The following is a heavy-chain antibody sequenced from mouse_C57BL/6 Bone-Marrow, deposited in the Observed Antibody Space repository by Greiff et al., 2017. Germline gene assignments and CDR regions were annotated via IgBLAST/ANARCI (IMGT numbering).Heavy chain of an antibody. D-gene: IGHD2-3*01. V-gene: IGHV1-81*01. J-gene: IGHJ3*01. CDR3: ARGWFLFAY. Sequence: QLQQSGAELARPGASVKLSCKASGYTFTSYGISWVKQRTGQGLEWIGEIYPRSGNTYYNEKFKGKATLTADKSSSTAYMGLRSLTSEDSAVYFCARGWFLFAYWGQGTLVTVSA. CDR2: IYPRSGNT. CDR1: GYTFTSYG.